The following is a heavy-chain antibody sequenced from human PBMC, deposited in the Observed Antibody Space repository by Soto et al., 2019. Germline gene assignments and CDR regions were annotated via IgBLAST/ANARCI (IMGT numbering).Heavy chain of an antibody. D-gene: IGHD3-10*01. V-gene: IGHV3-21*01. CDR1: GFTFSSYS. Sequence: GSLRLSCAASGFTFSSYSMNWVRQAPGKGLEWVSSISSSSSYIYYADSVKGRFTISRDNAKNSLYLQMNSLRAEDTAVYYCARAPNMGDASDIWGQGTMVTVSS. CDR3: ARAPNMGDASDI. CDR2: ISSSSSYI. J-gene: IGHJ3*02.